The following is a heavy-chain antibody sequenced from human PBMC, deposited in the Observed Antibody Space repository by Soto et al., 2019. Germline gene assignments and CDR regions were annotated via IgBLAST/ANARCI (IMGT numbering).Heavy chain of an antibody. CDR3: ARADLLEWSDNWFDP. Sequence: ASVKVSCKASGYTFTSYYMHWVRQAPGQGLEWMGIINPSGGSTSYAQKFQGRVTMTRDTSTSTVYMELSSLRSEDTAVYYCARADLLEWSDNWFDPWGQGTLVTVSS. CDR2: INPSGGST. D-gene: IGHD3-3*01. J-gene: IGHJ5*02. V-gene: IGHV1-46*01. CDR1: GYTFTSYY.